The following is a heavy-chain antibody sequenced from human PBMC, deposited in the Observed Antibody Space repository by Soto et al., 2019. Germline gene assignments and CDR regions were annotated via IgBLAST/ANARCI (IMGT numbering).Heavy chain of an antibody. J-gene: IGHJ4*02. V-gene: IGHV4-34*01. D-gene: IGHD2-15*01. CDR3: ARDSSFVVVVAATHFDY. CDR1: GGSFSGYY. Sequence: SETLSLTCAVYGGSFSGYYWSWIRQPPGKGLEWIGEINHSGSTNYNPSLKSRVTISVDTSKNQFSLKLSSVTAADTAVYYCARDSSFVVVVAATHFDYWGQGTLVTVSS. CDR2: INHSGST.